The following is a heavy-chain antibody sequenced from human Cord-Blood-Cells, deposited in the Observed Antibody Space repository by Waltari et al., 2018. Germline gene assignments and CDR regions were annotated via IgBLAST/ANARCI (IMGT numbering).Heavy chain of an antibody. J-gene: IGHJ3*02. CDR2: IYYSGST. CDR1: GGSISSSSYY. Sequence: QLQLQESGPGLVKPSETLSLTCTVSGGSISSSSYYWGCLRQPRGKGLEWIGSIYYSGSTYYNPSLKSRVTISVDTSKNQFSLKLSSVTAADTAVYYCASQPQFRGAFDIWGQGTMVTVSS. CDR3: ASQPQFRGAFDI. V-gene: IGHV4-39*01.